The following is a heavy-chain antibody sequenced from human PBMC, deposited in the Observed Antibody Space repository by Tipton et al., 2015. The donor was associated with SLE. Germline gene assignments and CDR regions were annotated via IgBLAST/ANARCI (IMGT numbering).Heavy chain of an antibody. J-gene: IGHJ4*02. CDR1: GGSISSYY. D-gene: IGHD3-22*01. CDR2: IYYSGST. CDR3: ARGTAEAYYDRSGLGYFDY. V-gene: IGHV4-59*01. Sequence: TLSLTCTVSGGSISSYYWSWIRQPPGKGLEWIGYIYYSGSTNYNPSLKSRVTISVDTSKNQFSLKLSSVTAADTAVYYCARGTAEAYYDRSGLGYFDYWGQGTLVTVSS.